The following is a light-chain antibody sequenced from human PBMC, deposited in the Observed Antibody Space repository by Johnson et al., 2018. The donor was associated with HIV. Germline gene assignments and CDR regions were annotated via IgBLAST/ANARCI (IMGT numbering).Light chain of an antibody. Sequence: QSILTQPPSVSAAPGQKVTISCSGSSSNIGNNYVSWYQQLPGTAPKLLIYDNNKRPPGIPDRFSGSKSGTSATLAITGLQTGDEADYYCRTWDSSLSAYVFGTGTKVTVL. CDR2: DNN. J-gene: IGLJ1*01. CDR1: SSNIGNNY. V-gene: IGLV1-51*01. CDR3: RTWDSSLSAYV.